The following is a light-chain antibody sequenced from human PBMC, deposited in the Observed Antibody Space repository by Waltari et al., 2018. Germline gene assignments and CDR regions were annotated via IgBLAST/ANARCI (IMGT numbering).Light chain of an antibody. CDR2: DTS. CDR1: TGAVTSGPY. CDR3: LLSYSGARWV. V-gene: IGLV7-46*01. Sequence: QAVVPQEPSLTVSPGGTVTLTCASSTGAVTSGPYPYWLQQKPGQAPRTLIYDTSNRHSWTPARFSGFLLGGKAALTLSGAQPEDEAEYYCLLSYSGARWVFGGGTKLTVL. J-gene: IGLJ3*02.